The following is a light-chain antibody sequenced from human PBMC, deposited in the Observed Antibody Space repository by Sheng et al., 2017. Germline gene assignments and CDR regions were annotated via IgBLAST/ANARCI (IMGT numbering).Light chain of an antibody. CDR2: RTS. CDR1: RDIKIS. CDR3: QQYGVYYT. V-gene: IGKV1-5*03. Sequence: DIQVTQFPSTLSASVGDSVTIACRTSRDIKISVAWYQQKPGKAPKLLMYRTSNLDSGVPPRFSGSGTGTEFTLTITSLQSDDFATYYCQQYGVYYTFGQGTKVDVK. J-gene: IGKJ2*01.